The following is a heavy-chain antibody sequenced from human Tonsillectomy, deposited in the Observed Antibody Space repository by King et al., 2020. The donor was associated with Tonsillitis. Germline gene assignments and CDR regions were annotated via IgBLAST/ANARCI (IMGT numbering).Heavy chain of an antibody. J-gene: IGHJ4*02. Sequence: MPGKGLEWMEIIYPGDSDTRYSPSFQGQVTISADKSISTAYQKWSTLKASDTAMYYCASGPTMGRVDFDYWSQGNLVTVS. V-gene: IGHV5-51*01. D-gene: IGHD3/OR15-3a*01. CDR3: ASGPTMGRVDFDY. CDR2: IYPGDSDT.